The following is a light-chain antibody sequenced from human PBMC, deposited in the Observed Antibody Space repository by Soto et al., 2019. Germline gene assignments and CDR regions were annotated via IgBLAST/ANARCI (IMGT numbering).Light chain of an antibody. V-gene: IGKV3-11*01. CDR2: DAS. J-gene: IGKJ4*01. CDR1: QSVSSY. CDR3: QRRSNRPLT. Sequence: EIVLTQSPATLSLSPGERATLSCRASQSVSSYLAWYQQRPGQAPRLLIYDASNWATGIPARFSGSGSGTDFTLTISSLEPEDFAVYYGQRRSNRPLTFGGGTKVEIK.